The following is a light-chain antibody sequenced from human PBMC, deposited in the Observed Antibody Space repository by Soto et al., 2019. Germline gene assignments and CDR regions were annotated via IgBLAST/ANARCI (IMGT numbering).Light chain of an antibody. V-gene: IGKV3-11*01. CDR1: PCVSSS. CDR2: VAS. J-gene: IGKJ5*01. Sequence: EILLTQSPATLSLSPGERATLSCRASPCVSSSLAWYQQKPGPAPRPRIYVASQRATGIPDRSSGSGSGTDFTLTLSSRELEDFAFYYCQRRSNRTAITFGQGTRLEIK. CDR3: QRRSNRTAIT.